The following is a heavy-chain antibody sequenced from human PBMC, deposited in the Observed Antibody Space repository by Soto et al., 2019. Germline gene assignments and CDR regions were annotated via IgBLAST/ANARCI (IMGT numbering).Heavy chain of an antibody. CDR3: ERHGGANYDSSSYHYDLEY. V-gene: IGHV5-10-1*01. J-gene: IGHJ4*02. D-gene: IGHD3-22*01. Sequence: GESLKISCKGSGYSFRNNWITWVRQMPGKGLEWLGRIDLTDSYTSYSPSFQGHVSFSADTSINTAYLQWSSLRASDTAMYYCERHGGANYDSSSYHYDLEYWGQGTPVTVS. CDR1: GYSFRNNW. CDR2: IDLTDSYT.